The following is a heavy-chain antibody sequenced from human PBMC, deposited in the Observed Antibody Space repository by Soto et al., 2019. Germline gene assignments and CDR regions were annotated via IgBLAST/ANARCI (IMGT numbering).Heavy chain of an antibody. J-gene: IGHJ3*02. D-gene: IGHD3-22*01. CDR2: ISSSSSYI. V-gene: IGHV3-21*01. CDR1: GFTFSSYS. Sequence: EVQLVESGGGLVKPGGSLRLSCAASGFTFSSYSMNWFRQAPGKGLEWVSSISSSSSYIYYADSVKGRFTISRDNAKNSLYLQMNSLRAEDTAVYYCARDPYYYYSSGYYHDAFDIWGQGTMVTVSS. CDR3: ARDPYYYYSSGYYHDAFDI.